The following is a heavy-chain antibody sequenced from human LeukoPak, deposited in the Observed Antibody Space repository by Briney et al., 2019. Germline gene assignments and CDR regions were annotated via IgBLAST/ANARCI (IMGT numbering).Heavy chain of an antibody. Sequence: PSETLSLTCAVYGGSFSGYYWSWIRQPPGKGLEWIGEINHSGSTNYNPSPKSRVTISVDTSKNQFSLKVSSVTAADTAVYFCAREGASVTNFDYWGQGTLVTVSS. CDR2: INHSGST. V-gene: IGHV4-34*01. CDR1: GGSFSGYY. CDR3: AREGASVTNFDY. D-gene: IGHD1-26*01. J-gene: IGHJ4*02.